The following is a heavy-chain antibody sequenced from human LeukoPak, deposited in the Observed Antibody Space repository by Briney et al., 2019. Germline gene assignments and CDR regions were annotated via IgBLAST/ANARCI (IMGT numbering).Heavy chain of an antibody. CDR3: ARVGGQQTYYYGSGSYYKGAFDI. CDR2: ISAYNGNT. V-gene: IGHV1-18*01. CDR1: GYTFTSYG. J-gene: IGHJ3*02. D-gene: IGHD3-10*01. Sequence: EASVKVSCKASGYTFTSYGISWVRQAPGQGLEWMGWISAYNGNTNYAQKLQGRVTMTTDTSTSTAYMELRSLRSDDTAVYYCARVGGQQTYYYGSGSYYKGAFDIWGQGTMVTVSS.